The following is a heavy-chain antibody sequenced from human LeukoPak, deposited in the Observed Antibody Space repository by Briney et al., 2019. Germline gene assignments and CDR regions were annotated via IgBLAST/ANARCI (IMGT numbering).Heavy chain of an antibody. J-gene: IGHJ5*02. V-gene: IGHV4-4*07. D-gene: IGHD3-10*01. CDR2: IYTSGST. CDR1: GGSISSYY. CDR3: ARDFSMVRGVIEYNWFDP. Sequence: SETLSLTCTVSGGSISSYYWSWIRQPAGMGLEWIGRIYTSGSTNYNPSLKSRVTMSVDTSKNQFSLKLSSVTAADTAVYYCARDFSMVRGVIEYNWFDPWGQGTLVTVSS.